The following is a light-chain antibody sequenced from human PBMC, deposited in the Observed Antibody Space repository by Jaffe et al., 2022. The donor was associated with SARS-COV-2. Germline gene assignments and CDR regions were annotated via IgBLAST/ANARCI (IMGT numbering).Light chain of an antibody. CDR3: QQYGGSPLYT. Sequence: EIVLTQSPGTLSLSPGERATLSCRASQSVSNSYLAWYQQKPGQAPRLLMYRVSSRATGIPDRFSGSGSGTDFTLTISRLEPEDSAVYYCQQYGGSPLYTFGRGTKLEI. CDR1: QSVSNSY. J-gene: IGKJ2*01. V-gene: IGKV3-20*01. CDR2: RVS.